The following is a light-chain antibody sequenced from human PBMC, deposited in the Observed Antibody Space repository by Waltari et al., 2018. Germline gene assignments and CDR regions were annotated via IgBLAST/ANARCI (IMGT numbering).Light chain of an antibody. V-gene: IGLV1-44*01. CDR2: RDN. J-gene: IGLJ3*02. Sequence: QSVLTQPPSASGTPGQRVTIPCSGSSSNIGIHTVNWYQQLPGAAPKLISYRDNPRHSGVPGRFSGSKSGTSASLAISGLQSEDDADYYCAAWDDSLNGVFGGGTKLTVL. CDR3: AAWDDSLNGV. CDR1: SSNIGIHT.